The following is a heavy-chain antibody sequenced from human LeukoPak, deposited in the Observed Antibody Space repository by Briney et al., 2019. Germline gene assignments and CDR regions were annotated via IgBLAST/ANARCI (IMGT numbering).Heavy chain of an antibody. Sequence: GGSLRLSCAVSGFTVSTYVMQWVRRAPGEGLLWVSRINHDGSDISYADSVKGLSTISRDNAKNTLYLHKNSLRADDTAIYYCGRDSNFKIDYWGQGTLVTVPS. CDR1: GFTVSTYV. CDR3: GRDSNFKIDY. D-gene: IGHD5-24*01. CDR2: INHDGSDI. V-gene: IGHV3-74*01. J-gene: IGHJ4*02.